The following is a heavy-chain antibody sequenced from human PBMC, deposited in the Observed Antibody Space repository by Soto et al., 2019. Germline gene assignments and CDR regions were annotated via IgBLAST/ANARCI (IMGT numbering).Heavy chain of an antibody. D-gene: IGHD5-12*01. V-gene: IGHV1-8*01. CDR1: GYTFTNNG. Sequence: ASVKVSCKASGYTFTNNGINWVRQAAGQGLEWMAWMNPNNGDTGYAQKFQGRVTMTRDTSISTAYMELTSLRPDDTAVYFCGRAGDSMATISHWGQGTLVTVS. CDR2: MNPNNGDT. CDR3: GRAGDSMATISH. J-gene: IGHJ4*02.